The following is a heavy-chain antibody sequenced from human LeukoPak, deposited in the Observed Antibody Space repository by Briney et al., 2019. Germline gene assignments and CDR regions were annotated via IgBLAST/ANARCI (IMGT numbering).Heavy chain of an antibody. V-gene: IGHV3-33*01. CDR2: IWYDGSHK. CDR1: GFSFGVYS. Sequence: GGSLRLSCTASGFSFGVYSMRWVRQAPRKGLEWVAVIWYDGSHKYYADSVKGRFTISRDNSKNTRYLQMNSLRAEDTAVYYCAREADSSGWYPPDFDYWGQGTLVTVSS. J-gene: IGHJ4*02. D-gene: IGHD6-19*01. CDR3: AREADSSGWYPPDFDY.